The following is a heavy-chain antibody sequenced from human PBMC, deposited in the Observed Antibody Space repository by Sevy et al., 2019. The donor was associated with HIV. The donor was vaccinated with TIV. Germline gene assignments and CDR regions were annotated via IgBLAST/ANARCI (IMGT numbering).Heavy chain of an antibody. D-gene: IGHD3-3*01. V-gene: IGHV4-59*13. Sequence: SETLSLTCSFSGGSISSYYWTWIRQPPGKGLEWIANIYYSGSTNYNPSLKSRVTISADTSKNQFSLKLSSVTSADTAVYYCARDVRFMEENSWFDPWGQGTLVTVSS. CDR3: ARDVRFMEENSWFDP. CDR2: IYYSGST. CDR1: GGSISSYY. J-gene: IGHJ5*02.